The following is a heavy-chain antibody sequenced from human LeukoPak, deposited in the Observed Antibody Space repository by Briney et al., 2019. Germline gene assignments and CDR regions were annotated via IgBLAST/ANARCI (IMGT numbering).Heavy chain of an antibody. J-gene: IGHJ6*02. CDR1: GGSISSYY. V-gene: IGHV4-59*01. CDR2: IYFSGST. CDR3: ARDHRAAACPFYDYYGMDF. D-gene: IGHD6-6*01. Sequence: SETLSLTCTVSGGSISSYYWIWLRQPPGQGQERVWYIYFSGSTNYNPSLRSRATISVDTTKHQFSLTLSSVTDADTAVYYCARDHRAAACPFYDYYGMDFWGQGTTATVSS.